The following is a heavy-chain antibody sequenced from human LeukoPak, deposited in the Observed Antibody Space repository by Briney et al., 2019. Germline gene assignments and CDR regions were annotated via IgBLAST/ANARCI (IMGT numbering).Heavy chain of an antibody. CDR2: IYYSGST. D-gene: IGHD3-22*01. CDR1: GGSISSSSYY. V-gene: IGHV4-39*07. J-gene: IGHJ4*02. CDR3: ARVYYDSSGYPILYYFDY. Sequence: SETLSLTCTVSGGSISSSSYYWGWIRQPPGKGLEWIGSIYYSGSTYYNPSLKSRVTISVDTSKNQFSPKLSSVTAADTAVYYCARVYYDSSGYPILYYFDYWGQGTLVTVSS.